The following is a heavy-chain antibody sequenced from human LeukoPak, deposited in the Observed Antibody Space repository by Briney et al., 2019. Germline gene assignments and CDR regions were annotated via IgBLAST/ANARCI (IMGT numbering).Heavy chain of an antibody. V-gene: IGHV4-59*01. CDR2: IYYSGST. CDR3: ASSSGSGYYSAFDI. D-gene: IGHD3-22*01. Sequence: SETLSLTCTVSGGSISSYYWSWIRQPPGKGLEWIGYIYYSGSTNYNPSLKSRVTISVDTSKNQFSLKLSSVTAADTAVYYCASSSGSGYYSAFDIWGQGTMVTVSS. J-gene: IGHJ3*02. CDR1: GGSISSYY.